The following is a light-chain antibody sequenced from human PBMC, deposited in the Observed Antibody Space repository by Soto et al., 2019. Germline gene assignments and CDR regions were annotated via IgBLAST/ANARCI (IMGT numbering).Light chain of an antibody. Sequence: QSVRTQPRSVSGSPGQSVTISCTGTSSDVAGYNFVSWYQQHPGKAPKLMIYDVSKRPSGVPDRFSGSKSGYTASLTISGLQAEDEADYYCCSYAGSYNYVFGTGTKV. V-gene: IGLV2-11*01. CDR2: DVS. CDR1: SSDVAGYNF. CDR3: CSYAGSYNYV. J-gene: IGLJ1*01.